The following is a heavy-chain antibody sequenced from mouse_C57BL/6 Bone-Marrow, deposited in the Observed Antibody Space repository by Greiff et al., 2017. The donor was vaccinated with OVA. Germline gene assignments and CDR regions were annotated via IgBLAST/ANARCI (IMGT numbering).Heavy chain of an antibody. CDR1: GYTFTSYW. Sequence: QVQLQQPGAELVKPGASVKLSCKASGYTFTSYWMQWVKQRPGQGLEWIGEIDPSDSYTNYNQKFKGKATLTVDTSSSTAYMQINSLTSEDSAVYDCASAVFADWGQGTLVTVSA. J-gene: IGHJ3*01. CDR2: IDPSDSYT. CDR3: ASAVFAD. V-gene: IGHV1-50*01.